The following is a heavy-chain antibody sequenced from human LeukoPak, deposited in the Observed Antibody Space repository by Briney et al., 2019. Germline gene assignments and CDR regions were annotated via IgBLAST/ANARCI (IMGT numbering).Heavy chain of an antibody. J-gene: IGHJ4*02. Sequence: ASVNVSCKASGYTFTSYGISWVRQAAGQGLEGVGWISAYNGNTNYAQKLQGRVTMTTDTSTSTAYMELRSLRSDDTAVYYCARAPDWYYDFWSGLYYWGQGTLVTVSS. V-gene: IGHV1-18*01. CDR2: ISAYNGNT. CDR3: ARAPDWYYDFWSGLYY. CDR1: GYTFTSYG. D-gene: IGHD3-3*01.